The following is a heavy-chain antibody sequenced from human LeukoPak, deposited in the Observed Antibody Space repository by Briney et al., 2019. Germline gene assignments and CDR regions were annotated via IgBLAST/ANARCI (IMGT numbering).Heavy chain of an antibody. Sequence: GSLRLSCAASGFCFITNAMSWVRQAPGQGLEWVSTISGGSTYYADSVKGRFTISRDNSKNTLYLQMNTLRAEDTAVYYCAKVLLSVRLFDYWVQGALLTVCS. CDR3: AKVLLSVRLFDY. J-gene: IGHJ4*02. V-gene: IGHV3-23*01. CDR1: GFCFITNA. CDR2: ISGGST. D-gene: IGHD2-15*01.